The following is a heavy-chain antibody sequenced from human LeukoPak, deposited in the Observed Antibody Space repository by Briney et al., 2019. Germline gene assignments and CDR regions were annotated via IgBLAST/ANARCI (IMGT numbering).Heavy chain of an antibody. D-gene: IGHD3-10*01. CDR2: IYYSGST. V-gene: IGHV4-39*01. J-gene: IGHJ4*02. CDR1: GGSISSSSYY. CDR3: ARLLWFRELPLDY. Sequence: SETLSLTCTVSGGSISSSSYYWGWIRQPPGKGLERIGSIYYSGSTYYNPSLKSRVTISVDTSKNQFSLKLSSVTAADTAVYYCARLLWFRELPLDYWGQGTLVTVSS.